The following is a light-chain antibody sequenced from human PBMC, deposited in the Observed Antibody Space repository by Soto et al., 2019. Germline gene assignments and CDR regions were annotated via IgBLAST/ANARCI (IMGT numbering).Light chain of an antibody. CDR2: DVS. V-gene: IGLV2-14*01. CDR3: SSYTSSSAYV. Sequence: QSALTQPASVSGSPGQSITISCTGTSSDVGGYNYVSWYQQHPGKAPKLMIYDVSNRPSGGSNRFSGSKSGNTASLTISGLKAEDEGDYYCSSYTSSSAYVFGTGTKLTVL. CDR1: SSDVGGYNY. J-gene: IGLJ1*01.